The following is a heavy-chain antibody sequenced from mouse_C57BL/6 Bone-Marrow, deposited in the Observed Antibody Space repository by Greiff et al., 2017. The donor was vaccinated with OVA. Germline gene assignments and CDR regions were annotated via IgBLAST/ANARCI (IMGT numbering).Heavy chain of an antibody. CDR2: IYPRSGNT. Sequence: QVQLKESGAELARPGASVPLSCQASGYTFTSYGIRWVKQRTGPGLEWIGEIYPRSGNTYYNEKFKGKATLTADKSSSTAYMELRSLTSKDSAVYFCASPTTVVAPFDYWGQGTTLTVSS. CDR3: ASPTTVVAPFDY. J-gene: IGHJ2*01. V-gene: IGHV1-81*01. CDR1: GYTFTSYG. D-gene: IGHD1-1*01.